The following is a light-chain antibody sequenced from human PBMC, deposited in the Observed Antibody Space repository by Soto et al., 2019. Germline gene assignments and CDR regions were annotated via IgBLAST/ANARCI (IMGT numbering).Light chain of an antibody. Sequence: QSALTQPPSASGSPGQSVTISCTGTSSDVGGYNYVYWYQQHPGKAPKLMIYEVSKRPSGVPDRFSGSKSGNTASLTVSGLQAEDEADYYCSSYGGSNNLYVVFGGGTKLTFL. CDR3: SSYGGSNNLYVV. V-gene: IGLV2-8*01. CDR2: EVS. J-gene: IGLJ2*01. CDR1: SSDVGGYNY.